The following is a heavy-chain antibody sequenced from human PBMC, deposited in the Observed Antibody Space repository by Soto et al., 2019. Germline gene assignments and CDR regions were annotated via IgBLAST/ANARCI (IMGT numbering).Heavy chain of an antibody. Sequence: GGSLRLSCAASGFTFSSYGMHWVRQAPGKGLEWVAVIWYDGSNKYYADSVKGRFTISRDNSKNTLYLQMNSLRAEDTAVYYCARGSQGHDFWSGYREPYFDYWGQGTLVTVSS. D-gene: IGHD3-3*01. CDR1: GFTFSSYG. CDR3: ARGSQGHDFWSGYREPYFDY. J-gene: IGHJ4*02. CDR2: IWYDGSNK. V-gene: IGHV3-33*01.